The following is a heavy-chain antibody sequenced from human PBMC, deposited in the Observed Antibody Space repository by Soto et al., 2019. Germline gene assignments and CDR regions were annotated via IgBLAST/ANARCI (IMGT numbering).Heavy chain of an antibody. Sequence: LRLSCAASGFTFSSYWMHWVRQAPGKGLVWVSRINSDGSSTSYADSVKGRFTISRVNAKNTLYLQMNSLRAEDTAVYYCASHPKVPGYSSGWYAYWGQGTLVTVSS. CDR1: GFTFSSYW. CDR3: ASHPKVPGYSSGWYAY. D-gene: IGHD6-19*01. J-gene: IGHJ4*02. CDR2: INSDGSST. V-gene: IGHV3-74*01.